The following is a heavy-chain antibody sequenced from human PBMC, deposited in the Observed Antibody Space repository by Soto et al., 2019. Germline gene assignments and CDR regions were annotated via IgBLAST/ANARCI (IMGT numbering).Heavy chain of an antibody. J-gene: IGHJ4*02. V-gene: IGHV3-30*18. D-gene: IGHD6-19*01. CDR1: GFTFSSYG. Sequence: LRLSCAASGFTFSSYGMHWVRQGPGKGLEWLAVISYDGRNKYYADSVKGRFTISRDNSKKTLYLQMDGLRAEDTAVYYCAKDFELAVAGTFVYWGQGTLVTVSS. CDR2: ISYDGRNK. CDR3: AKDFELAVAGTFVY.